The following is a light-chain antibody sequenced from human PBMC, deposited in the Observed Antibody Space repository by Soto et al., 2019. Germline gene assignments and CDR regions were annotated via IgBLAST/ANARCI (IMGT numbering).Light chain of an antibody. CDR2: KAS. V-gene: IGKV1-5*03. Sequence: DIQMTQSPSTLSASVGDRVTITCWASQSISSWLAWYQQKPGTAPKLLIYKASSLQSGVPSRFSGSGSGTEFTLTISSLQPDDFATYYCQHYNSYSEAFGQGTKVDIK. J-gene: IGKJ1*01. CDR3: QHYNSYSEA. CDR1: QSISSW.